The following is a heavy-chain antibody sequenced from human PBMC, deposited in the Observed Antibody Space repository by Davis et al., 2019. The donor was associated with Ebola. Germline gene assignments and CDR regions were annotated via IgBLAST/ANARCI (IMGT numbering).Heavy chain of an antibody. Sequence: PSETLSLTCTVSGGSISSGSYYWGWIRQPPGKGLEWIGSIYHSGSTYYNPSLKSRVTISVDTSKNQFSLKLSSVTAADTAVYYCAREGLRYFDWSGGWFDPWGQGTLVTVSS. CDR2: IYHSGST. CDR3: AREGLRYFDWSGGWFDP. J-gene: IGHJ5*02. CDR1: GGSISSGSYY. D-gene: IGHD3-9*01. V-gene: IGHV4-39*07.